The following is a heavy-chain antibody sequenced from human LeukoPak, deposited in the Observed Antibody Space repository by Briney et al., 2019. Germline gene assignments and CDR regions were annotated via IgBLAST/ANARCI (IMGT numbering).Heavy chain of an antibody. J-gene: IGHJ4*02. Sequence: GGSLRLSCAASGFTFSSYAMSWVRQAPGKGLEWGSAISGSGGSTYYADSVKGRFTISRDNSKNTLYLQMNSLRAEDTAVYYCAKSDPADYYDSSGYYGSLYYFDYWGQGTLVTVSS. CDR2: ISGSGGST. CDR3: AKSDPADYYDSSGYYGSLYYFDY. V-gene: IGHV3-23*01. CDR1: GFTFSSYA. D-gene: IGHD3-22*01.